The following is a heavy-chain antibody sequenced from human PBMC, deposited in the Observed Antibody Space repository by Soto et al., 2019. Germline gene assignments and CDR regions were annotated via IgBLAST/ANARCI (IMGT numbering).Heavy chain of an antibody. J-gene: IGHJ6*02. CDR2: VSPPFRTS. CDR1: GVSFNNNG. CDR3: ARVLYYGSGSYSPYGMDV. D-gene: IGHD3-10*01. V-gene: IGHV1-69*01. Sequence: QVQLVQSGAEVKKPGSSVKVSCKTSGVSFNNNGIGWVRQAPGHGLAWMGGVSPPFRTSNYALKFQGRILITADASTGTVNLELSSLISEDTAQYYCARVLYYGSGSYSPYGMDVWGQGTTVTVSS.